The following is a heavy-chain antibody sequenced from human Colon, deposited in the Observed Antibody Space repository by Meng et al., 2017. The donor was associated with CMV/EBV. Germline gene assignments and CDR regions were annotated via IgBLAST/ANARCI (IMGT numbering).Heavy chain of an antibody. CDR2: IHGDDTE. V-gene: IGHV2-5*02. CDR1: GFSLSSSGVG. J-gene: IGHJ5*02. D-gene: IGHD6-6*01. CDR3: VHRYSSSSGEVS. Sequence: QITLKESGPTLVKSTQTLTLTCTFSGFSLSSSGVGVGWIRQPPGKALEWLALIHGDDTEQYSPSLQSRLSATRDTSKNQVVLTLTDMDPVDTATYYCVHRYSSSSGEVSWGQGTLVTVSS.